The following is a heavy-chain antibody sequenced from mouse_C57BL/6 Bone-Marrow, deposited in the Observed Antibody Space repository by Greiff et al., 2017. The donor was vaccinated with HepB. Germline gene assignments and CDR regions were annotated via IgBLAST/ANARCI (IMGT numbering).Heavy chain of an antibody. CDR3: ARVYYYGRYYYAMDY. V-gene: IGHV1-69*01. D-gene: IGHD1-1*01. CDR1: GYTFTSYW. CDR2: IDPSDSYT. Sequence: QVQLQQSGAELVMPGASVKLSCKASGYTFTSYWMHWVKQRPGQGLEWIGEIDPSDSYTTYNQKFKGKSTLTVDKSSSTAYMQLSSLTSEDSAVYYCARVYYYGRYYYAMDYWGQGTSVTVSS. J-gene: IGHJ4*01.